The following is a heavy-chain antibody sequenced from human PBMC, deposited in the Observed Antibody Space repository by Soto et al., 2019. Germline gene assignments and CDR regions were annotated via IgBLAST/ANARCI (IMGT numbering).Heavy chain of an antibody. D-gene: IGHD5-18*01. CDR1: GYTFTSYG. CDR3: AGYGGDTATCYYSGMDV. CDR2: ISAYNGNT. Sequence: QVQLVQSGAEVKKPGASVKVSCKASGYTFTSYGISWVRQAPGQGLEWMGWISAYNGNTNYAQKLQGRVTMTTDTSTTKASTELGSMGSDGTTVYYCAGYGGDTATCYYSGMDVWGQGTTVTVSS. J-gene: IGHJ6*02. V-gene: IGHV1-18*01.